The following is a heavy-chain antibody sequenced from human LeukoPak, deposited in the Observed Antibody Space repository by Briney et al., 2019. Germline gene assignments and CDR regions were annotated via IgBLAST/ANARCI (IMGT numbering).Heavy chain of an antibody. CDR1: GFSFSVFW. D-gene: IGHD1-26*01. J-gene: IGHJ6*03. V-gene: IGHV3-21*01. CDR2: ITTRSAYT. CDR3: ARDPYSGAYGDSYYYYMDV. Sequence: GGSLRLSCAASGFSFSVFWMHWVRQAPGKGLEWISSITTRSAYTFYADSVRGRFTISRDDAKNSLYLQMNSLRSDDTAVYYCARDPYSGAYGDSYYYYMDVWGKGTTVTISS.